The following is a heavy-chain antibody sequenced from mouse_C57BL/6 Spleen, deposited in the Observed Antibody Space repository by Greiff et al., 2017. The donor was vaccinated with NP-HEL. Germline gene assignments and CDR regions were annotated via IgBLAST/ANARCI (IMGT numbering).Heavy chain of an antibody. J-gene: IGHJ2*01. Sequence: VQLQQPGAELVRPGSSVKLSCKASGYTFTSYWMHWVKQRPIQGLEWIGNIDPSDSATHYNQKFKDKATLTVDKSSSTAYMQLSSLTSEDSAVDYCARGTSYGSRNFDYWGQGTTLTVSS. CDR3: ARGTSYGSRNFDY. CDR2: IDPSDSAT. D-gene: IGHD1-1*01. CDR1: GYTFTSYW. V-gene: IGHV1-52*01.